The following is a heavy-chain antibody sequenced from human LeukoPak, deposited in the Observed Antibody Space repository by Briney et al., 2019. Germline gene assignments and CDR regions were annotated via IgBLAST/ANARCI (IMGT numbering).Heavy chain of an antibody. V-gene: IGHV3-21*01. CDR2: ISGSSYYI. D-gene: IGHD6-6*01. CDR1: GFTFSSYT. J-gene: IGHJ4*02. CDR3: ARGGQLVGDY. Sequence: PGGSLRLSCAASGFTFSSYTVNWIRQAPGKGLEWVSSISGSSYYIYYADSVKGRFTISRDNAKNSLYLQMNSLRAEDTAVYYCARGGQLVGDYWGQGTLVTVSS.